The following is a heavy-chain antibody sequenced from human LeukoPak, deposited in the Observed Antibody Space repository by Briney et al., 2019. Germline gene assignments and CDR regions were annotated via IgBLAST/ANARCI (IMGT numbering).Heavy chain of an antibody. J-gene: IGHJ5*02. Sequence: SETLSLTCAVYGGSFSGYYWSWIRQPPGKGLEWIGEINHSGSTNYNPSLKSRVTISVDTSKNQFSLKLSSVTAADTAVYYCAREVGGSGSYYNPKVDWFDPWGQGTLVTVSS. V-gene: IGHV4-34*01. CDR2: INHSGST. CDR3: AREVGGSGSYYNPKVDWFDP. CDR1: GGSFSGYY. D-gene: IGHD3-10*01.